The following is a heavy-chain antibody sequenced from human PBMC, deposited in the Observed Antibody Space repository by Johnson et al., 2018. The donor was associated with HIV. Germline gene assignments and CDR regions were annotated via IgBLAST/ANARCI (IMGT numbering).Heavy chain of an antibody. CDR2: VSFDGINK. D-gene: IGHD5-24*01. V-gene: IGHV3-30*04. J-gene: IGHJ3*02. Sequence: QVQLVESGGGVVQPGRSLRLSCAASGFTFSSYAIHWVRQAPGKGLEWVALVSFDGINKYYADSVKGRFTISRDNSKNTMYLQMNSLRAEDAAVYYCARGRERGMFEIWGQGTMVTFSS. CDR3: ARGRERGMFEI. CDR1: GFTFSSYA.